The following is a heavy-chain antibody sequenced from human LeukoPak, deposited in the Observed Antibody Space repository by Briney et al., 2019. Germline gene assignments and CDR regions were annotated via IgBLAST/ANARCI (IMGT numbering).Heavy chain of an antibody. J-gene: IGHJ6*03. CDR3: ARGSYYYYYMDV. CDR2: IYSGGST. Sequence: GGSLRLSCAASGFTVSSNYMSWVRQAPGKGLEWVSVIYSGGSTYYADSVKGRFTISRDNSKNTLYLQMNSLRAEDTAVYYRARGSYYYYYMDVWGKGTTVTVSS. V-gene: IGHV3-53*01. CDR1: GFTVSSNY.